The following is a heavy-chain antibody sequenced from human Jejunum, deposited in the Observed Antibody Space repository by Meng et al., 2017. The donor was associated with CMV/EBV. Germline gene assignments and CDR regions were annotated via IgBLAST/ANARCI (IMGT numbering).Heavy chain of an antibody. D-gene: IGHD6-13*01. V-gene: IGHV6-1*01. Sequence: QLPQSGPGLVKPAQTLSLTCASFGDSVSSYTVAWNWIRLSPSRGLEWLGRTYYRSKWYSEYTVSGRSRISITPDTSKNQFSLQLTSVTPDDTAVYYCARGEDSSLDYWGQGTLVTVSS. CDR3: ARGEDSSLDY. J-gene: IGHJ4*02. CDR1: GDSVSSYTVA. CDR2: TYYRSKWYS.